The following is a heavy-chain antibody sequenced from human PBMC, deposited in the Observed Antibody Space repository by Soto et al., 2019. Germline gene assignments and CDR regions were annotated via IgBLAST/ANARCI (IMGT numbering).Heavy chain of an antibody. CDR1: GGSISSVGYY. CDR2: IYYSGST. V-gene: IGHV4-31*03. CDR3: ATGPEHSRLSFDY. Sequence: QVQLQESGPGLVKPSQTLSLTCTVSGGSISSVGYYWSWFRQHPGKGLEWIGYIYYSGSTYYNPSLKSRVTISVDTSKNQFSLKLSSVTAADTAVYYCATGPEHSRLSFDYWGQGTLVTVSS. J-gene: IGHJ4*02. D-gene: IGHD1-26*01.